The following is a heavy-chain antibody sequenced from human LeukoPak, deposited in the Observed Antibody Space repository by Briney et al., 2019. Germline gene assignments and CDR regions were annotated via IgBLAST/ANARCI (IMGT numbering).Heavy chain of an antibody. CDR2: IYPGDSDT. CDR3: ARSSGSYYSDYFDY. D-gene: IGHD1-26*01. Sequence: GESLKISCKGSGYSFTNYWIGWVRQMPGKGLEWMGFIYPGDSDTRYSPSFQGQVTISADKSINTAYLQWSSLKASDTAMYYCARSSGSYYSDYFDYWGQGTLVTVSS. V-gene: IGHV5-51*01. J-gene: IGHJ4*02. CDR1: GYSFTNYW.